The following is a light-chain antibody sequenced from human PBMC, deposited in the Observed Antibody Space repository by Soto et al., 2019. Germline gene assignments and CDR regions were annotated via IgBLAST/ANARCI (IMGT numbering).Light chain of an antibody. CDR1: QSVSRSY. CDR3: QQRSNWIT. J-gene: IGKJ5*01. CDR2: DAS. V-gene: IGKV3D-20*02. Sequence: EIVLTQSPGTLSLSPGERATLSCRASQSVSRSYLVWYQQKPGQAPRLLIYDASNRATGIPARFSGSGSGTDFTLTISSLEPEDFAVYYCQQRSNWITFGQGTRLEIK.